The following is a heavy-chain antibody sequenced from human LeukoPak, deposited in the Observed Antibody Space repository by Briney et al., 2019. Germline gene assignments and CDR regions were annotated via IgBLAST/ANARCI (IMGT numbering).Heavy chain of an antibody. D-gene: IGHD2-15*01. V-gene: IGHV3-48*04. CDR2: ISTTTNTI. CDR1: GFTFSSYS. CDR3: ARRLVAALDGMDV. Sequence: GGSLRLSCAASGFTFSSYSMNWVRQAPGKGLEWVSYISTTTNTIYYADSVKGRFTISRDNAKNSLYLQMNSLRAEDTAVYYCARRLVAALDGMDVWGQGTTVTVSS. J-gene: IGHJ6*02.